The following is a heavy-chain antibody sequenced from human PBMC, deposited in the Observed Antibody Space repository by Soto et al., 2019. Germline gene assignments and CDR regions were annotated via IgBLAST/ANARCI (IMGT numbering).Heavy chain of an antibody. V-gene: IGHV4-31*03. J-gene: IGHJ5*02. CDR1: GGSISSGGYY. CDR3: ARDTRLFGVVGNWFDP. D-gene: IGHD3-3*01. Sequence: QVQLQESGPGLVKPSQTLSLTCTVSGGSISSGGYYWSWIRQHPGKGLEWIGYIYYSGRTYYNPSLKSRVTISVDTSKNQFSLKLSSVTAADTAVYYCARDTRLFGVVGNWFDPCGQGTLVTVSS. CDR2: IYYSGRT.